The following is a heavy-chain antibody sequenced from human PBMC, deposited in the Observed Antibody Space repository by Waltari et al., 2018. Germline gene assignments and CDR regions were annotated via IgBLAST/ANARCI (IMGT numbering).Heavy chain of an antibody. CDR2: FEPEDGET. Sequence: QVQLVQSGAEVKKPGASVKVSCKVSGYTLTELSMHWVRQAPGKGLEWMGGFEPEDGETIYEQKFQGRVTRTEDTSTDTAVMELSSLRSEDTAVYYCATSKVQRDWVGKEYYFDYWGQGTLVTVSS. CDR1: GYTLTELS. V-gene: IGHV1-24*01. J-gene: IGHJ4*02. D-gene: IGHD1-1*01. CDR3: ATSKVQRDWVGKEYYFDY.